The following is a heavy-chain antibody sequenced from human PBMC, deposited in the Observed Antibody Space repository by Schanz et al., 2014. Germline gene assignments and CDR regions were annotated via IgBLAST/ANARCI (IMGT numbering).Heavy chain of an antibody. CDR2: IWSDGSRT. CDR3: AKQFLSYYFYGMDV. Sequence: QVQLVESGGGVVQRGGSLRLSCAASGFIFSNYGMHWVRQAPGKGLEWVAFIWSDGSRTYHAESVKGRFTISRDNSRNTLYLQMDSLRDEDTAVYYCAKQFLSYYFYGMDVWGQGTTVSVSS. J-gene: IGHJ6*02. V-gene: IGHV3-30*02. CDR1: GFIFSNYG.